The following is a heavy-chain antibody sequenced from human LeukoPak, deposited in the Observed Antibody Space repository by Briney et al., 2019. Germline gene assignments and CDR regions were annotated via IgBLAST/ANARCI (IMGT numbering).Heavy chain of an antibody. D-gene: IGHD3-3*01. Sequence: ASVKASCKASGYTFTSYDINWVRQATGQGLEWMGWMNPNSGNTGYAQKFQGRVTMTRNTSISTAYMELSSLRSEDTAVYYCARLALEWSPNYYYYYMDVWGKGTTVTVSS. CDR1: GYTFTSYD. CDR3: ARLALEWSPNYYYYYMDV. J-gene: IGHJ6*03. V-gene: IGHV1-8*01. CDR2: MNPNSGNT.